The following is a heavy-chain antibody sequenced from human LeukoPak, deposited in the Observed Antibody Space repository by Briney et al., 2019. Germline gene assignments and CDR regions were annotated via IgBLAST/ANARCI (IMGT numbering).Heavy chain of an antibody. CDR2: ISAYNGNT. CDR1: GYTFTSYG. J-gene: IGHJ4*02. V-gene: IGHV1-18*01. Sequence: GASVKVSCKASGYTFTSYGISWVRQAPGQGLEWMGWISAYNGNTNYAQKLQGRVTMTTDTSTSTAYMELRSLRSDDTAVYYCARVGTIVVVPAAKSLYYWGQGTLVTVSS. D-gene: IGHD2-2*01. CDR3: ARVGTIVVVPAAKSLYY.